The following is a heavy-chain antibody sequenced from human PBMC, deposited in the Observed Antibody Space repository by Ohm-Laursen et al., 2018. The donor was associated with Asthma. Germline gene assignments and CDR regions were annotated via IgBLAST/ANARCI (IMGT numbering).Heavy chain of an antibody. V-gene: IGHV3-30*03. CDR3: ARDPIVVVGYYFDY. J-gene: IGHJ4*02. CDR1: GFTFSSYG. Sequence: SLRLSCSASGFTFSSYGMHWVRQAPGKGLEWVAVISYDGSNKYYADSVRGRFTISRDNSKNTLYLQMNSLRAEDTAVYYCARDPIVVVGYYFDYWGQGTLVTVSS. D-gene: IGHD3-22*01. CDR2: ISYDGSNK.